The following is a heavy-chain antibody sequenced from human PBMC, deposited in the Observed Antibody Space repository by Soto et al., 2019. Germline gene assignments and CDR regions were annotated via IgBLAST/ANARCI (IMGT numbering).Heavy chain of an antibody. D-gene: IGHD6-6*01. CDR2: ISDSGNT. J-gene: IGHJ6*03. CDR3: ATSRSSSRTSYHYYMDV. V-gene: IGHV4-59*01. Sequence: QVQLQESGPGLVKPSETLSLTCTVSGGSIRSYYWTWTRQPPGKGLEWIGYISDSGNTYYNPSLMGRVTLSVETSKNQLSLKVTSVTAADTAVYYCATSRSSSRTSYHYYMDVWGKGTTVTVSS. CDR1: GGSIRSYY.